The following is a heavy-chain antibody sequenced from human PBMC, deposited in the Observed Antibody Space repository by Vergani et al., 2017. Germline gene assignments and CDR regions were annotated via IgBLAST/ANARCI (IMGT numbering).Heavy chain of an antibody. V-gene: IGHV3-23*01. CDR2: ISGIGGST. Sequence: EVQLLESGGGLVQPGGSLRLSCAASGFTFSSYAMSWVRQAPGKGLEWVSAISGIGGSTYYADSVKGRFTISKDNSKNTLYLQMNSLRAEDTAVYYFAKVRRDILTGYYSGYAFDIWGQGTMVTVSS. CDR1: GFTFSSYA. CDR3: AKVRRDILTGYYSGYAFDI. D-gene: IGHD3-9*01. J-gene: IGHJ3*02.